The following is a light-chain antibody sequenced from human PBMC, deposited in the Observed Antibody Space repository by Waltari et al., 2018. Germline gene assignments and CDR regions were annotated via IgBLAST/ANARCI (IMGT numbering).Light chain of an antibody. CDR3: QQRHSYPIT. CDR1: QGISRW. V-gene: IGKV1-5*01. J-gene: IGKJ5*01. CDR2: DAS. Sequence: DIQLTQPPPTLSASVGDRVTITCRASQGISRWLAWYQQKPGKPPKVLIYDASSLESGVPSRFSGSGSETEFTLVISNLQPDDVATYYCQQRHSYPITFGQGTRLDIK.